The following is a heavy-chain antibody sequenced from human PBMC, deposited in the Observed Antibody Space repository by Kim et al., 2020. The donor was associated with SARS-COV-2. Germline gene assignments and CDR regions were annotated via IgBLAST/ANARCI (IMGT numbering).Heavy chain of an antibody. D-gene: IGHD6-13*01. CDR2: IKQDGSEK. J-gene: IGHJ4*02. V-gene: IGHV3-7*03. CDR3: ARVVWYLETFDY. CDR1: GFTFSSYW. Sequence: GGSLRLSCAASGFTFSSYWMSWVRQAPGKGLEWVANIKQDGSEKYFVDSVKGRFTISRDNAKNSLYLQMNSLRAEDTVVYYCARVVWYLETFDYWGQGTLVTVSS.